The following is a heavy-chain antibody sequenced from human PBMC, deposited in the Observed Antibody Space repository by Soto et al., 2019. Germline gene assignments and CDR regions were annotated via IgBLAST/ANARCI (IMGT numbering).Heavy chain of an antibody. V-gene: IGHV4-59*01. CDR2: MYNTGST. D-gene: IGHD2-21*02. J-gene: IGHJ6*01. Sequence: SETLSLPCTVSGGSISGYYWSWIRQPPGKGLEWIGYMYNTGSTVYNPSFKSRVTISVDTSKNQFSLKLNSVTAADTAVYYCARDLWGYCGTDCYPLDVWGQGTTVTVSA. CDR1: GGSISGYY. CDR3: ARDLWGYCGTDCYPLDV.